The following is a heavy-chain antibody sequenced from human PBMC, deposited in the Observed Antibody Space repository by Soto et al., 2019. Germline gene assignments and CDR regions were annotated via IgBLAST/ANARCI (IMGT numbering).Heavy chain of an antibody. Sequence: SETLSLTCFVSGGSISSSSYYWGWIRQPPGKGLEWIGSIYYSGSTYYNPSLKSRVTISVDTSKNQFSLKLSSVTAADTAVYYCERHDDVLPYFASLNRGHETSDYDGTAVWGQGTTLTASS. J-gene: IGHJ6*02. D-gene: IGHD3-9*01. CDR1: GGSISSSSYY. CDR3: ERHDDVLPYFASLNRGHETSDYDGTAV. V-gene: IGHV4-39*01. CDR2: IYYSGST.